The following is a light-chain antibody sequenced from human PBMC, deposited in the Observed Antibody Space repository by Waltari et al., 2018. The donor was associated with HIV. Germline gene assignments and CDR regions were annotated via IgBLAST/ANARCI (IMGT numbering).Light chain of an antibody. CDR2: GTS. Sequence: QSVLTQPPSLSGAPGQRVTISRTGRSPTIGAGHDVHRYKQLPGTAPKLLIYGTSNRPSGVPDRFSASKSGTSASLAITGLQAEDEADYYCQSYDSSLSGKVFGGGTKLTVL. CDR3: QSYDSSLSGKV. J-gene: IGLJ3*02. V-gene: IGLV1-40*02. CDR1: SPTIGAGHD.